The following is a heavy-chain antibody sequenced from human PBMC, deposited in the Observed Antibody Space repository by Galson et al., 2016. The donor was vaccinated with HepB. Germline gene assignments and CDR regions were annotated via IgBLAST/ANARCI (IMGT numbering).Heavy chain of an antibody. D-gene: IGHD6-19*01. CDR3: AREGAEMAVAGTAFDY. Sequence: SLRLSCAASGFTFSRYEMNWVRQAPGKGLEWVSYISSSGTTIYYVDSVKGRFTISRDNSKNTLYLQMHSLRAEDTAVYFCAREGAEMAVAGTAFDYWGQGTLVTVSS. CDR1: GFTFSRYE. V-gene: IGHV3-48*03. CDR2: ISSSGTTI. J-gene: IGHJ4*02.